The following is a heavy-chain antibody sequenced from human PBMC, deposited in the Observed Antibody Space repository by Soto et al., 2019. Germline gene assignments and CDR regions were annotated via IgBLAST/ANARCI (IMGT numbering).Heavy chain of an antibody. CDR2: ISYDGSNK. Sequence: GGSLRLSCAASGFIFSTYDMHWVRQAPGKGLEWVAIISYDGSNKYYADSVKGRFTISRDNSKNTLYLQMNSLRGDDTAIYYCAKSLGGTSSGRYYYSARDVGGQGTTVTVSS. D-gene: IGHD6-6*01. V-gene: IGHV3-30*18. CDR1: GFIFSTYD. CDR3: AKSLGGTSSGRYYYSARDV. J-gene: IGHJ6*02.